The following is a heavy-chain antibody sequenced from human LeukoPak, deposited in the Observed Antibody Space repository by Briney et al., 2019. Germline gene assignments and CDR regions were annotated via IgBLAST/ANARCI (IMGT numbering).Heavy chain of an antibody. J-gene: IGHJ3*02. CDR1: GGSISSGGYY. CDR2: IYHSGST. CDR3: ARDGDYYGSGSRLYAFDI. D-gene: IGHD3-10*01. V-gene: IGHV4-30-2*01. Sequence: PSQTLSLTCTVSGGSISSGGYYWSWIRQPPGKGLEWIGYIYHSGSTYYNPSLKSRVTIPVDRSKNQFSLKLSSVTAADTAVYYCARDGDYYGSGSRLYAFDIWGQGTMVTVSS.